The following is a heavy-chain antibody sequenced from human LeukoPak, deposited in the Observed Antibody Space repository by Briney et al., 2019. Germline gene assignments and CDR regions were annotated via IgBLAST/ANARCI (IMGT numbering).Heavy chain of an antibody. J-gene: IGHJ4*02. V-gene: IGHV4-30-2*01. Sequence: PSQTLSLTCAVSGGSISSGGYSWSWIRQPPGKGLEWIGYIYHSGSTYYNPSLKSRVTISVDRSKNQFSLKLSSVTAADTAVYYRARGGVDGDADYWGQGTLVTVSS. CDR1: GGSISSGGYS. CDR2: IYHSGST. D-gene: IGHD4-17*01. CDR3: ARGGVDGDADY.